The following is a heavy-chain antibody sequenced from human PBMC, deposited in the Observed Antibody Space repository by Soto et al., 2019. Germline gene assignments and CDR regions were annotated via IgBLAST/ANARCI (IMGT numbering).Heavy chain of an antibody. Sequence: SETLSLTCAVSGVSISSGNWWTCVRRSPQRGLEYIGEIFHDGTANYYPSFERRVAISVDTSKNQFSLKLTSVTAADTAIYFCARLVYDTRLNYMYFDFWGQGTLVTVSS. V-gene: IGHV4-4*02. J-gene: IGHJ4*02. CDR1: GVSISSGNW. CDR2: IFHDGTA. D-gene: IGHD3-22*01. CDR3: ARLVYDTRLNYMYFDF.